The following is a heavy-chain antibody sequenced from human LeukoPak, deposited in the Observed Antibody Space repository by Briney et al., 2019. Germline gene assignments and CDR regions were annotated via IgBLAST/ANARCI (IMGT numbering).Heavy chain of an antibody. Sequence: ASVKVSCKASGYTFTAYYIHWVRQAPGQGPECMGWINPNSGATNYAQKFQGRVTMTRDTSISTAYMELSRLRSDDTAVYYCASDYDILTGSLDDAFDIWGQGTMVTVSS. CDR1: GYTFTAYY. CDR3: ASDYDILTGSLDDAFDI. CDR2: INPNSGAT. J-gene: IGHJ3*02. D-gene: IGHD3-9*01. V-gene: IGHV1-2*02.